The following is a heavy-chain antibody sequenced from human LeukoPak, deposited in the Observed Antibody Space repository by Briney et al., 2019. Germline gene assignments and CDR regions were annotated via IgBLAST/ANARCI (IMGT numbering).Heavy chain of an antibody. CDR1: GYTLTELS. CDR2: FDPEDGET. Sequence: SVKVSCKVSGYTLTELSMHWVRQAPGKGLEWMGGFDPEDGETIYAQKFQGRVTMTEDTSTDTAYIELSSLRSEDTAVYYCATAYYYDSSGYSLNLNYWGQGTLVTVSS. J-gene: IGHJ4*02. D-gene: IGHD3-22*01. V-gene: IGHV1-24*01. CDR3: ATAYYYDSSGYSLNLNY.